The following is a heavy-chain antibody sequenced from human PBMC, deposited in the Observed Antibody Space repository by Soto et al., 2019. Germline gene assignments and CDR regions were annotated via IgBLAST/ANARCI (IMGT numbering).Heavy chain of an antibody. CDR2: TYYRSKWYN. CDR3: AREGVQWLNPSIPNNCFDP. V-gene: IGHV6-1*01. CDR1: GDSVSSNSAA. Sequence: SQTLSLTCAISGDSVSSNSAAWNWIRQSPSRGLEWLGRTYYRSKWYNDYAVSVKSRITINPDTSKNQFSLQLNSVTPEDTAVYYCAREGVQWLNPSIPNNCFDPWRQGTLVTVSS. J-gene: IGHJ5*02. D-gene: IGHD6-19*01.